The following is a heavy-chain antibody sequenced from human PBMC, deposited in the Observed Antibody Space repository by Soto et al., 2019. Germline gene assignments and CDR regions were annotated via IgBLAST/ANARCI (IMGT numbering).Heavy chain of an antibody. CDR1: GFSFRNYW. J-gene: IGHJ4*02. Sequence: EVQLVESGGGLVQPGGSLRLSCAASGFSFRNYWMSWVRQAPGKGLEWVLSIKHDGSETYSVDSVKGRFTSSRDNAENSVYLQMHSLRAEDTDVYFCAKGYGYYFDSWGQGTLVTVSS. CDR3: AKGYGYYFDS. CDR2: IKHDGSET. V-gene: IGHV3-7*03. D-gene: IGHD4-17*01.